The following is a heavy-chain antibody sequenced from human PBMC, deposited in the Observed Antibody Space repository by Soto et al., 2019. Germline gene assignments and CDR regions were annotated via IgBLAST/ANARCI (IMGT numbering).Heavy chain of an antibody. CDR3: ARHYRADPSHLAPIIDY. V-gene: IGHV4-39*01. CDR1: GGSISSSSYY. Sequence: PSETLSLTCTVSGGSISSSSYYWGWIRQPPGKGLEWIGSIYYSGSTYYNPSLKSRVTISVDTSKNQFSLKLSSVTAADTAVYYCARHYRADPSHLAPIIDYWGQGTLVTVPQ. CDR2: IYYSGST. J-gene: IGHJ4*02. D-gene: IGHD4-4*01.